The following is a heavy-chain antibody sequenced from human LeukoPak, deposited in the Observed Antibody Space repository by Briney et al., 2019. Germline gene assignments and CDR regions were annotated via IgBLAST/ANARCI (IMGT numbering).Heavy chain of an antibody. CDR3: ARDPTGGYSYGLPFDY. CDR1: GYTFTSYG. Sequence: GASVKVSCKASGYTFTSYGISWVRQAPGQGLEWMGWISAYNGNTNYAQKLQGRVTMTTDTSTSTAYMELRSLRSDDTAVYYCARDPTGGYSYGLPFDYWGQGTLVTVSS. J-gene: IGHJ4*02. D-gene: IGHD5-18*01. CDR2: ISAYNGNT. V-gene: IGHV1-18*01.